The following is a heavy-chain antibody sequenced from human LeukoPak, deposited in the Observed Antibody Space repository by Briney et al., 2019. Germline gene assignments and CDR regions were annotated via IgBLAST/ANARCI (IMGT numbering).Heavy chain of an antibody. Sequence: GGSLRLSCAASGFTFSSYWMSWVRQAPGKGLEWVANIKQDGSEKYYVDSVKGRFTFSRDNAKNSLYLQMNSLRAEDTAVYYCARGRGGYCGGDCYSSWFDPWGQGTLVTVSS. D-gene: IGHD2-21*02. CDR2: IKQDGSEK. CDR1: GFTFSSYW. V-gene: IGHV3-7*01. CDR3: ARGRGGYCGGDCYSSWFDP. J-gene: IGHJ5*02.